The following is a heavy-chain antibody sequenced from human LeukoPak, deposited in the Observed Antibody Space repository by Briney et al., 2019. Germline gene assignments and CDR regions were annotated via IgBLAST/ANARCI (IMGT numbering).Heavy chain of an antibody. CDR1: GFTFTDYY. Sequence: ASVKVSCKASGFTFTDYYIHWVRQAPGQGLEWMGYINPHSGVRSSPQKFQGRVTMTPDTSISAVYMELSSLTSDDTAIYYCVRGGKRLLFKKFGFWGQGTLVTVFS. V-gene: IGHV1-2*02. J-gene: IGHJ4*01. D-gene: IGHD4-23*01. CDR2: INPHSGVR. CDR3: VRGGKRLLFKKFGF.